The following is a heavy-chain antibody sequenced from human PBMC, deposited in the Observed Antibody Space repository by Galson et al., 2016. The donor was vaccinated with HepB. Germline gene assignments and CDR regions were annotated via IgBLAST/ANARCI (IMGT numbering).Heavy chain of an antibody. J-gene: IGHJ4*02. CDR3: AKVAMEWVIEN. V-gene: IGHV3-7*01. CDR2: IKPDGSEK. D-gene: IGHD3-3*01. CDR1: GFRFSDYW. Sequence: SLRLSCAASGFRFSDYWMTWVRQALGKGLEWVANIKPDGSEKFYLDSVRGRFTISRDNAKDSLYLQVNSLRAEDTAVYYCAKVAMEWVIENWGQGTRVTVSS.